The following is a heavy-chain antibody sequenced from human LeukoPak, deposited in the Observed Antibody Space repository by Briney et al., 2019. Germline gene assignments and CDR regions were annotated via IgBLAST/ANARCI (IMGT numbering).Heavy chain of an antibody. CDR3: ARTSKPYSSSWYWDY. Sequence: ASVKVSCKASGYTFTSYYMHWVRQAPGQGLEWMGIINPSGGSTSYAQKFQGRVTMTRDTSISTAYMELSRLRSEDTAVYYCARTSKPYSSSWYWDYWGQGTLVTVSS. V-gene: IGHV1-46*01. CDR2: INPSGGST. D-gene: IGHD6-13*01. CDR1: GYTFTSYY. J-gene: IGHJ4*02.